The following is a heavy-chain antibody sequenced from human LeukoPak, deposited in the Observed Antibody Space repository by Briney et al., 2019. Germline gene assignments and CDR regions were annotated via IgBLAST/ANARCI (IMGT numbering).Heavy chain of an antibody. D-gene: IGHD2-2*01. V-gene: IGHV3-23*01. CDR1: GFTFSSYA. Sequence: PGGSLRLSCAASGFTFSSYAMSWVRQAPGKGLEWVSAISGSGCSTYYADSVKGRFTIYRDNSKNTLYLQMNSLRAEDTDVYYCASDIVVVWDDYWGQGTLVTVSS. J-gene: IGHJ4*02. CDR2: ISGSGCST. CDR3: ASDIVVVWDDY.